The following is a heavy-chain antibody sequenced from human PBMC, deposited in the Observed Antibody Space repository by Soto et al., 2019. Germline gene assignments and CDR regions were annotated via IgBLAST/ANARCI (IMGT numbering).Heavy chain of an antibody. V-gene: IGHV1-58*01. CDR3: AAEPPGYSSSQY. Sequence: SVKVSCKASGFTFTSSAVQWVRQARGQRLEWIGWIVVGSGNTNYAQKFQERVTITRDMSTSTAYMELSSLRSEDTAVYYCAAEPPGYSSSQYWGQGTLVTVSS. CDR1: GFTFTSSA. J-gene: IGHJ4*02. D-gene: IGHD6-13*01. CDR2: IVVGSGNT.